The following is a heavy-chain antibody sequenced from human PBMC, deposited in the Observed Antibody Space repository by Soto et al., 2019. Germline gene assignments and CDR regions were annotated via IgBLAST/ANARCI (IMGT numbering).Heavy chain of an antibody. V-gene: IGHV1-18*01. Sequence: ASVKVSCKASGYTFTSYGISWVRQAPGQGLEWMGWISAYNGNTNYAQKLQGRVTMTTDTSTSTAYMELRSLRSDDTAVYYCAILLGQYCSGGSCYSASEYFQHWGQGTLVTVSS. CDR2: ISAYNGNT. D-gene: IGHD2-15*01. CDR1: GYTFTSYG. CDR3: AILLGQYCSGGSCYSASEYFQH. J-gene: IGHJ1*01.